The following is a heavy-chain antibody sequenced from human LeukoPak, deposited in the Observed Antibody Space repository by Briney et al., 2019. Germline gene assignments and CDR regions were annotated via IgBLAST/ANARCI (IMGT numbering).Heavy chain of an antibody. CDR3: ARERLDLRYFDWHLDY. V-gene: IGHV3-7*01. J-gene: IGHJ4*02. CDR1: GFTFSNSW. Sequence: PGGSLRLSCAASGFTFSNSWMSWVRQVPGKGLEWVANIKEDGSEKYSVDSVKGRFTISRDNAKNSLYLQMNSLRAEDTAVYYCARERLDLRYFDWHLDYWGQGTLVTVSS. D-gene: IGHD3-9*01. CDR2: IKEDGSEK.